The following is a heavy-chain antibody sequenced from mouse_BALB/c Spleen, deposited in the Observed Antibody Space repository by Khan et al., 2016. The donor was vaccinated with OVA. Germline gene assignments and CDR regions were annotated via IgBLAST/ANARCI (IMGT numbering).Heavy chain of an antibody. J-gene: IGHJ3*01. CDR1: GFTFSTYA. CDR2: INTGSDYI. CDR3: ARHNYGPFAY. V-gene: IGHV5-6*01. Sequence: EVELVESGGDLVKPGGSLKLSCAASGFTFSTYAMTWVRQTPDKRLEWVATINTGSDYIYYPHSVKGRFTISRDNAKNTLYLQMSSLRSEDTALYYCARHNYGPFAYWGQGTLVTVSA. D-gene: IGHD1-1*01.